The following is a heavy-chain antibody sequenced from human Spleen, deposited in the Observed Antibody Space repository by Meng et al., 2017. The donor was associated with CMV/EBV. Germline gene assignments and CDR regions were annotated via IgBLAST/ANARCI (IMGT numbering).Heavy chain of an antibody. CDR2: ISGGGGST. Sequence: GESLKISCAASGFTFNTYAMSWVRQAPGRGLEWVSTISGGGGSTYYADSVKGRFTISRDNSKNTLYLQMNSLRAEDTAVYFCARFDASSIHFDNWGQGVLVTVSS. D-gene: IGHD6-6*01. CDR3: ARFDASSIHFDN. V-gene: IGHV3-23*01. CDR1: GFTFNTYA. J-gene: IGHJ4*02.